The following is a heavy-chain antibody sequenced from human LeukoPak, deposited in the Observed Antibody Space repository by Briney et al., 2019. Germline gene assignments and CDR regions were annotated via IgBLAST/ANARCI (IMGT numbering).Heavy chain of an antibody. CDR3: ARGAYYYED. CDR1: GFTFSSHS. J-gene: IGHJ4*02. Sequence: GGSLRLSCAASGFTFSSHSMNWVRQAPGKGLEWVSYISSSSSTIYYADSVKGRFTISRDNAKNSLYLQMNSLRAKDTAVYYCARGAYYYEDWGQGTLVTVSS. CDR2: ISSSSSTI. V-gene: IGHV3-48*01. D-gene: IGHD3-22*01.